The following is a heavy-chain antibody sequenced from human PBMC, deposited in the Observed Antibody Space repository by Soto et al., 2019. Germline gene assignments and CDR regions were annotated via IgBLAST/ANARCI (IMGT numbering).Heavy chain of an antibody. J-gene: IGHJ3*02. D-gene: IGHD6-19*01. V-gene: IGHV1-3*01. CDR1: GYTLASYA. Sequence: ASVKVSCKDSGYTLASYAMQWVRQAPGQRLEWMGWINAGNGNTKYSQKFQGRVTITRDTSASTAYMELSSLRSEDTAVYYCARSVAAFDAFDIWGQGTMVT. CDR2: INAGNGNT. CDR3: ARSVAAFDAFDI.